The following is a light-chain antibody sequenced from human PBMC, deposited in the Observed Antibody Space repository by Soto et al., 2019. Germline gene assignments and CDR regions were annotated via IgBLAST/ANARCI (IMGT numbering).Light chain of an antibody. J-gene: IGKJ5*01. V-gene: IGKV3-20*01. Sequence: SPGTLSLSPGERATLSCRSSESLSNNYLAWYKQKPGQAPRLLISGATTRASGIPDRFSGSGSGTDFTLSINRLEPEDLVVYFCQQYGRLPMTFGQGARLEIK. CDR3: QQYGRLPMT. CDR1: ESLSNNY. CDR2: GAT.